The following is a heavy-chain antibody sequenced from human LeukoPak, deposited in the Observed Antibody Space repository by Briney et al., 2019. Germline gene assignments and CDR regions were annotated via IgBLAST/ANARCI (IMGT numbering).Heavy chain of an antibody. CDR1: GFTFSDYY. J-gene: IGHJ4*02. Sequence: NPGGSLRLSCKASGFTFSDYYMSWIRQAPGKGLEWISYISGSSSHINYADSVKGRFTISRDNAKKSVYLQMDSLRAEDTAVYYCARDQIGSWWGQGTLVIVSS. D-gene: IGHD3-22*01. CDR2: ISGSSSHI. CDR3: ARDQIGSW. V-gene: IGHV3-11*06.